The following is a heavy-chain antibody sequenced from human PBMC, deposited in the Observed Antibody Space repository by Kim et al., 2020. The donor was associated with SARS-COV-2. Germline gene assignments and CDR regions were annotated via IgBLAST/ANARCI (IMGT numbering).Heavy chain of an antibody. CDR2: K. J-gene: IGHJ4*02. CDR3: ARDQDDMGFDY. D-gene: IGHD3-9*01. V-gene: IGHV1-3*01. Sequence: KQYSQKFQTRVTITKETSARTAYMELSSLRSEDPAVYYCARDQDDMGFDYWGQGTLVTVSS.